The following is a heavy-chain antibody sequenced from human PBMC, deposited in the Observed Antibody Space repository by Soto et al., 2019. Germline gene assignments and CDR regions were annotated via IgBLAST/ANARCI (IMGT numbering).Heavy chain of an antibody. Sequence: PGGSLRLSCAASGFTFSSYGIHWVRQAPGKGLEWVGIIWYDGSNKYYADSVKGRFTISRDNAKNSLYLQMNSLRAEDTAVYYCARFYYDSSGYLPSPYYYYYGMDVWGQGTTVTVSS. CDR3: ARFYYDSSGYLPSPYYYYYGMDV. D-gene: IGHD3-22*01. CDR1: GFTFSSYG. J-gene: IGHJ6*02. CDR2: IWYDGSNK. V-gene: IGHV3-33*03.